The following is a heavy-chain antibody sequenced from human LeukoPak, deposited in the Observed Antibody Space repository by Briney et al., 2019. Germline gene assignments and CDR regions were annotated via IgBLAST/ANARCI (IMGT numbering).Heavy chain of an antibody. Sequence: GASVKVSCKASGYTFTGYGISWVRQAPGQGLEWMGWISAYNGNTNYAQKLQGRVTMTTDTSTSTAYMELRSLRSDDTAVYYCAREVVPAANYYYYYMDVWGKGTTVTVSS. V-gene: IGHV1-18*01. J-gene: IGHJ6*03. CDR3: AREVVPAANYYYYYMDV. CDR2: ISAYNGNT. CDR1: GYTFTGYG. D-gene: IGHD2-2*01.